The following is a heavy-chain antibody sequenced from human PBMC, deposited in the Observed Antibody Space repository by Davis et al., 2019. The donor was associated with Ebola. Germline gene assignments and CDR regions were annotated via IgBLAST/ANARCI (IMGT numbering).Heavy chain of an antibody. D-gene: IGHD3-9*01. CDR3: AIGATYYDILTGYYTGYYFDY. Sequence: PGGSLRLSCAASGFTFSSYWMSWVRQAPGKGLEWVANIKQDGSEKYYVASVKGRFTISRDNAKNSLYLQMNSLRAEDTAVYYCAIGATYYDILTGYYTGYYFDYWGQGTLVTVSS. J-gene: IGHJ4*02. V-gene: IGHV3-7*01. CDR2: IKQDGSEK. CDR1: GFTFSSYW.